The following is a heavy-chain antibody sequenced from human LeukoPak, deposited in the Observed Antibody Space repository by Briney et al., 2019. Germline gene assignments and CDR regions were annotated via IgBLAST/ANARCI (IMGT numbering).Heavy chain of an antibody. V-gene: IGHV3-15*01. Sequence: GGSLTLSCAASGFTVSSNYMSWVRQAPGKGLEWVGRIKSKPTGKTKTYAAPVKGRFTISRDDSRKRLYLKMNSLKTEDTAVNYCARRGGSTATGYYIDYWSQGTLVTVPS. CDR2: IKSKPTGKTK. J-gene: IGHJ4*02. CDR1: GFTVSSNY. D-gene: IGHD3-10*01. CDR3: ARRGGSTATGYYIDY.